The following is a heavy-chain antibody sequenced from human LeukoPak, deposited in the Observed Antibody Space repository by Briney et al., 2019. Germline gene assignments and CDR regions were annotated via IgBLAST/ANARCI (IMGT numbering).Heavy chain of an antibody. CDR1: GGSISSYY. Sequence: SETLSLTCTVSGGSISSYYWSWIRQPPGKGLEWIGYIYYSGSTNYNPSLKSRVTISVDTSKNQFSLKLSSVTAADTAVYYCARYTVWGSYRYFDYWGQGTLVTVSS. V-gene: IGHV4-59*08. CDR2: IYYSGST. J-gene: IGHJ4*02. D-gene: IGHD3-16*02. CDR3: ARYTVWGSYRYFDY.